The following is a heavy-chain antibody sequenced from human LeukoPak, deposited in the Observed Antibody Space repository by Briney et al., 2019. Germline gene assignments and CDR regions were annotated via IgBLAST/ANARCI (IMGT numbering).Heavy chain of an antibody. J-gene: IGHJ4*02. CDR2: ISGYKGNT. Sequence: ASVKVSCKASGYTFTSYGVSWARQAPGQGLEWMGWISGYKGNTNYAQNLQGRVTMTTDTSTSTAYMELRSLRSDDTAVYYCARLKGYDSSGYHDYWGQGTLVTVSS. CDR1: GYTFTSYG. CDR3: ARLKGYDSSGYHDY. V-gene: IGHV1-18*01. D-gene: IGHD3-22*01.